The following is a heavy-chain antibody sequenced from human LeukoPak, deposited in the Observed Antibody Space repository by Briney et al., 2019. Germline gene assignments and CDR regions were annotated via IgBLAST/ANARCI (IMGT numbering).Heavy chain of an antibody. D-gene: IGHD3-9*01. J-gene: IGHJ4*02. V-gene: IGHV3-11*06. CDR2: IISSISYT. CDR3: ARDDAILTGLDG. CDR1: GFTFSDYY. Sequence: GGSLRLSCSASGFTFSDYYMSWIRQAPGKGLEGVSYIISSISYTNYADSVKGRFTISRDNAKNSLYLQMNSLRAEDTAVYYCARDDAILTGLDGWGQGTLVTVSS.